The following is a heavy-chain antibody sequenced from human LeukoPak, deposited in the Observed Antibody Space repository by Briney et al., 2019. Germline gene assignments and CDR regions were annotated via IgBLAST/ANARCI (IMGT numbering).Heavy chain of an antibody. Sequence: PGGSLRLSCAASGFTFSSYSMTWVRQAPGKGLEWVSHISGGSSSVYYADSVKGRFTISRDNAKNSLYLQMNSLRDEDTALYYCARSLGYCGGGSCRPYFDYWGQGTLVTVSS. CDR2: ISGGSSSV. CDR3: ARSLGYCGGGSCRPYFDY. D-gene: IGHD2-15*01. J-gene: IGHJ4*02. CDR1: GFTFSSYS. V-gene: IGHV3-48*02.